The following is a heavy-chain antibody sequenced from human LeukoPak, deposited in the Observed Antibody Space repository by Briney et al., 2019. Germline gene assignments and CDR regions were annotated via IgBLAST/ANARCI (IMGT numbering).Heavy chain of an antibody. V-gene: IGHV3-9*01. J-gene: IGHJ4*02. Sequence: GGSLRLSCAASGFTFDDYAMHWVRQAPGKGLEWVSGISWNSGSIGYADSVKGRFTISRDNAKNSLYLQMNSLRAEDTALYYCAKGQRLVHLTSDFDYWGQGTLVTVSS. CDR3: AKGQRLVHLTSDFDY. D-gene: IGHD6-13*01. CDR1: GFTFDDYA. CDR2: ISWNSGSI.